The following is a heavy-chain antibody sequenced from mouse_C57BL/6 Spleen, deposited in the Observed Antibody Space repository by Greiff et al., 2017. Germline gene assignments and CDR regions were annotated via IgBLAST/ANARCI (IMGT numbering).Heavy chain of an antibody. CDR2: IRNKANGYTT. D-gene: IGHD2-4*01. CDR3: ARDDYDGAMDY. J-gene: IGHJ4*01. CDR1: GFTFTDYY. V-gene: IGHV7-3*01. Sequence: DVMLVESGGGLVQPGGSLSLSCAASGFTFTDYYMSWVRQPPGKALEWLGFIRNKANGYTTEYSASVKGRFTISRDNSQSILYLQMNALRAEDSATYYCARDDYDGAMDYWGQGTSVTVSS.